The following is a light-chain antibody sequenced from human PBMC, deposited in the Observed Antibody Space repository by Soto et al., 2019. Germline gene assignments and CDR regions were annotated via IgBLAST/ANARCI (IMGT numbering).Light chain of an antibody. J-gene: IGKJ1*01. CDR1: QDISNY. CDR2: DAS. CDR3: QQYDNLPRT. Sequence: DIQMTQSPSSLSASVGDRVTITCQASQDISNYLNWYQQKPGKAPKLLIYDASNLETVVPSRFNGSGSGTDFTFTISSLQPEDIATYYCQQYDNLPRTFGQGTKVEIK. V-gene: IGKV1-33*01.